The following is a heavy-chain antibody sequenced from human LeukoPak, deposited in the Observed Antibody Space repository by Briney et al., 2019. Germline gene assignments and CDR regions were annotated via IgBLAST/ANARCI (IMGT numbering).Heavy chain of an antibody. V-gene: IGHV3-23*01. J-gene: IGHJ4*02. Sequence: PGGSLRLSCAASGFTFSSYAMSWVRQAPGKGLEWVSAISGSGGSTYYADSVKGRFTISRDNSKNTLYLQMNSLRAEDTAVYYCAKRIYGDYPDQYYLDYWGQGTLVTVSS. CDR2: ISGSGGST. D-gene: IGHD4-17*01. CDR3: AKRIYGDYPDQYYLDY. CDR1: GFTFSSYA.